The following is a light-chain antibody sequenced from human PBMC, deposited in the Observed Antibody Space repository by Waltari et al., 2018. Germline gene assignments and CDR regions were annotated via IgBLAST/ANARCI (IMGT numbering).Light chain of an antibody. Sequence: QSALTQPASVSGSPGQSITISCPGTDRYVGAYDFVSWYQQHPGQAPPPIIYEVSNRPSGISNRFSASKSGNTASLTISGLQAEDEADYYCSSYTTSSAPGVFGTGTRVTVL. CDR3: SSYTTSSAPGV. CDR1: DRYVGAYDF. V-gene: IGLV2-14*01. CDR2: EVS. J-gene: IGLJ1*01.